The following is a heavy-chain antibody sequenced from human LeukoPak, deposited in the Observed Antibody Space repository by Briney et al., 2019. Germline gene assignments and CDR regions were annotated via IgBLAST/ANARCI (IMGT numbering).Heavy chain of an antibody. J-gene: IGHJ4*02. CDR2: IYSGGST. D-gene: IGHD1-26*01. CDR3: ARADGSYLFDY. CDR1: GFTVSSNY. Sequence: GGSLRLSCAASGFTVSSNYMSWVRQAPGKGLEWVSVIYSGGSTYYADSVKGRFTISRDNSKNTLYLQMNSLRAEDTAVYYCARADGSYLFDYWGQGTLVTVSS. V-gene: IGHV3-53*01.